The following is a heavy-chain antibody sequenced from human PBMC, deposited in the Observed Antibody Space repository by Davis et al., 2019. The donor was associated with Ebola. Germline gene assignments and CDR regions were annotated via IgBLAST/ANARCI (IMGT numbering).Heavy chain of an antibody. CDR2: ISAYNGNT. V-gene: IGHV1-18*04. D-gene: IGHD3-22*01. CDR1: GYTFTSYG. Sequence: AASVKVSCKASGYTFTSYGISWVRQAPGQGLEWMGWISAYNGNTNYAQKFQGRVTMTTDTSTSTAYMELRSLRSYDTAVYYCARVEDSSGYLHYYYYGMDVWGKGTTVTVSS. CDR3: ARVEDSSGYLHYYYYGMDV. J-gene: IGHJ6*04.